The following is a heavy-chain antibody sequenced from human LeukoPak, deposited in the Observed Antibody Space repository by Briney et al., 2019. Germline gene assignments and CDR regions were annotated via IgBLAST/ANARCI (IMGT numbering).Heavy chain of an antibody. J-gene: IGHJ4*02. V-gene: IGHV3-23*01. CDR2: ISGSGGST. D-gene: IGHD3-22*01. Sequence: GGSLRLSCAASGFTFSSYAMSWIRQAPGKGLEWVSAISGSGGSTYYADSVKGRFTISRDNSKNTLYLQMNSLRAEDTAVYYCAKDKGYDSSGYYYVPFFDYWGQGTLVTVSS. CDR1: GFTFSSYA. CDR3: AKDKGYDSSGYYYVPFFDY.